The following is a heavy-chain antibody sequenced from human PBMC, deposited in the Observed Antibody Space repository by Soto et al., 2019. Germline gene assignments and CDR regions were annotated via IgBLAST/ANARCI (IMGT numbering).Heavy chain of an antibody. CDR1: GGTFSSYA. D-gene: IGHD3-3*01. J-gene: IGHJ5*02. CDR2: IIPIFGTA. Sequence: QVQLVQSGAEVKKPGSSVKVSCKASGGTFSSYAISWVRQAPGQGLEWMGGIIPIFGTANSAQKFQGRVTITADKSTSTAYMELSSLRSEDTAVYYCERGSGQLRFLEGGFDPWGQGTLVTVSS. CDR3: ERGSGQLRFLEGGFDP. V-gene: IGHV1-69*06.